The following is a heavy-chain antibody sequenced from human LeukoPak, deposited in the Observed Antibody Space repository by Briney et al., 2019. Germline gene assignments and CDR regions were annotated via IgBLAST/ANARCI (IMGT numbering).Heavy chain of an antibody. D-gene: IGHD6-19*01. CDR2: INSDGSST. V-gene: IGHV3-74*01. J-gene: IGHJ4*02. CDR3: ARVFASSGWYYFDY. CDR1: GFTFSSYW. Sequence: PGGSLRLSCAASGFTFSSYWMHWVRQAPGKGLVWVSCINSDGSSTSYADSVKGRFTISRDNAKNTLYLQMNSLRAEDTAVYYCARVFASSGWYYFDYWGQGTLVTVSS.